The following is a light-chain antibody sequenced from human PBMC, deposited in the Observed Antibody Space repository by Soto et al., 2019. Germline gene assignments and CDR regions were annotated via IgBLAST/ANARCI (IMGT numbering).Light chain of an antibody. CDR1: RGISSY. Sequence: DIQVTQSPSSVSASVGDRVTITCQASRGISSYLAWYQQKPGKPPKLLVYSASTLQSGLPSRFSGSGSGTDFTLTISSLQPEDFATYYCQQGYSTPRTFGQGTKVDIK. CDR2: SAS. J-gene: IGKJ1*01. CDR3: QQGYSTPRT. V-gene: IGKV1-39*01.